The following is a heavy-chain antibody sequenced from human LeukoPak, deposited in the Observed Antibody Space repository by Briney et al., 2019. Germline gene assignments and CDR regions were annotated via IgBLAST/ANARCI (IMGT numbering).Heavy chain of an antibody. CDR2: MNPNSGNT. J-gene: IGHJ6*04. Sequence: GASVKVSCKASGYTLTNYYIHWVRQATGQGLEWMGWMNPNSGNTGYAEKFQGRVTITRDTSITTAYMEQTSLRYEDSAVYYCARGPAYSNYAASYYNWVDLWGKGTTVTVSS. D-gene: IGHD4-11*01. V-gene: IGHV1-8*03. CDR1: GYTLTNYY. CDR3: ARGPAYSNYAASYYNWVDL.